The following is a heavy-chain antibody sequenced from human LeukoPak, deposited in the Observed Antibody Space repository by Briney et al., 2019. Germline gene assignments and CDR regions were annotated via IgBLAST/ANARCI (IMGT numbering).Heavy chain of an antibody. Sequence: PGGSLRLSCAASGFIFISYAMSWVRQAPGKGLEGVSYGGSSGSTYYTDSVEGRFTVSRDNSKSTLYLQMNRLTAEDPAVYYCAKMRGQYSRSYYMDAWGKGTTVTVSS. D-gene: IGHD2-15*01. CDR2: GGSSGST. CDR1: GFIFISYA. V-gene: IGHV3-23*01. J-gene: IGHJ6*03. CDR3: AKMRGQYSRSYYMDA.